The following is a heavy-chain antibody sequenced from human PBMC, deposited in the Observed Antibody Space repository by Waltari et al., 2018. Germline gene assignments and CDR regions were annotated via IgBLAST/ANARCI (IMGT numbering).Heavy chain of an antibody. CDR1: GFSLSNYG. Sequence: QVQLVESGGGVVQPGKSLRLSCVASGFSLSNYGMHWVRQTPGRGWGWVALTWSDGSVEYYADSVRGRFTVSRDNSKNILYLDMDSLRVDDTATYYCAKDAFGNTYLDYWGQGTLVTVSS. D-gene: IGHD3-10*01. J-gene: IGHJ4*02. CDR2: TWSDGSVE. CDR3: AKDAFGNTYLDY. V-gene: IGHV3-33*03.